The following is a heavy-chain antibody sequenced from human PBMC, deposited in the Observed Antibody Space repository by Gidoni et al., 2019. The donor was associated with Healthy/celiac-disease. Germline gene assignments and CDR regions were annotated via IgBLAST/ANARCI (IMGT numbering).Heavy chain of an antibody. Sequence: EVQLVESGGGLVQPGGSLRLSCAASGFTFSSYDLHWVRQATGKGLEWVSAIGTAGDTYYPGSVKGRFTISRENAKNSLYLQMNSLRAGDTAVYYCARDSLFGGQQLGYYYYYGMDVWGQGTTVTVSS. J-gene: IGHJ6*02. D-gene: IGHD6-13*01. CDR1: GFTFSSYD. CDR2: IGTAGDT. CDR3: ARDSLFGGQQLGYYYYYGMDV. V-gene: IGHV3-13*01.